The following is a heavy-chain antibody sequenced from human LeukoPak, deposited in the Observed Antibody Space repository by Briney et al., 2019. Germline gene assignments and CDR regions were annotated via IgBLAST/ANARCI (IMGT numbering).Heavy chain of an antibody. CDR2: IYPGDSET. CDR3: ARLLYGVYSHYFDY. Sequence: KTGESLKISCKGSGYLFTNYWIGWVRQMPGKGLEWMGLIYPGDSETRYGPSSQGQVTISADKSISTAYLQWSGLKASDTAMYYCARLLYGVYSHYFDYWGQGTLVTVSS. V-gene: IGHV5-51*01. D-gene: IGHD4-17*01. CDR1: GYLFTNYW. J-gene: IGHJ4*02.